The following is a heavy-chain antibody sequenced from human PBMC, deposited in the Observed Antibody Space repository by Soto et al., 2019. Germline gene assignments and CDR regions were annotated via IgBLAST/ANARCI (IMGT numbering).Heavy chain of an antibody. Sequence: SETLSPTCAVYGGSFSGYYWSWIRQPPGKGLEWIGEIXHXGXXXYXXSLKSRVTISVDTSKNQFSLKLSSVTAADTAVYYRARDRGYSSGMDVWGQGTTVTVSS. CDR2: IXHXGXX. CDR1: GGSFSGYY. CDR3: ARDRGYSSGMDV. J-gene: IGHJ6*02. V-gene: IGHV4-34*01. D-gene: IGHD3-22*01.